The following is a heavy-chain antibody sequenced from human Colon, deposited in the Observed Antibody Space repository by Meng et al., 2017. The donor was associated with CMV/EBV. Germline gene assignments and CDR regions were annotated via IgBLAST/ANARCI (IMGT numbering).Heavy chain of an antibody. J-gene: IGHJ6*02. CDR2: INVDGTVT. CDR3: ARDGGRFMNQ. D-gene: IGHD3-16*01. Sequence: GESLKISRVASGFSLSSAWIHWVRQAPGKGPEWVSIINVDGTVTRYVDSVKGRFTISRDNAKNTLFLQMNSLRADDTAVYYCARDGGRFMNQWGQGTSVTVSS. V-gene: IGHV3-74*01. CDR1: GFSLSSAW.